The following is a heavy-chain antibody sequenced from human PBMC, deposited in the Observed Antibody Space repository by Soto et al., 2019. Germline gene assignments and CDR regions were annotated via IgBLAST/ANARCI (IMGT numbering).Heavy chain of an antibody. Sequence: QAQLVESGGGVVQPGTSLRLSCVASKFTFSTYSMHWVRQAPGKGLEWVAVKSYHESNKYYGASVRGRFTISRDNSKNTLYLQMNSLRAEDTAVYYCAKDLGAARPYYGLDVWGQGTTVTVSS. CDR2: KSYHESNK. D-gene: IGHD6-6*01. CDR1: KFTFSTYS. V-gene: IGHV3-30*18. CDR3: AKDLGAARPYYGLDV. J-gene: IGHJ6*02.